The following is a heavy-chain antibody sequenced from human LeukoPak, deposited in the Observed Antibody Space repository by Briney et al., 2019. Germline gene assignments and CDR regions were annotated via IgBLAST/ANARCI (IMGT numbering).Heavy chain of an antibody. Sequence: GGSLRLSCAVSGFTFSSYAMSWVRQAPGKGLEWVSGISGSGGSTYYADSVKGRLTISRDNTKNTLYLQMNSLRAEDTAVYYCGADRDYYGSGSSLDYWGQGTLVTVSS. D-gene: IGHD3-10*01. V-gene: IGHV3-23*01. CDR1: GFTFSSYA. CDR2: ISGSGGST. CDR3: GADRDYYGSGSSLDY. J-gene: IGHJ4*02.